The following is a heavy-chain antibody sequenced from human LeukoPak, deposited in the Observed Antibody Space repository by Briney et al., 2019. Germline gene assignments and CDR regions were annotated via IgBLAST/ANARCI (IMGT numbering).Heavy chain of an antibody. CDR2: IYSTGST. Sequence: SETLSLTCTVSNGSISSHYWSWIRRAAGKGLEWIGRIYSTGSTNYNPSLKSRLTMSVDTSKNQFSLRLTSVTAADTAVYYCARIRDSSGYYLGAFDIWGQGTTVTVSS. D-gene: IGHD3-22*01. CDR3: ARIRDSSGYYLGAFDI. J-gene: IGHJ3*02. CDR1: NGSISSHY. V-gene: IGHV4-4*07.